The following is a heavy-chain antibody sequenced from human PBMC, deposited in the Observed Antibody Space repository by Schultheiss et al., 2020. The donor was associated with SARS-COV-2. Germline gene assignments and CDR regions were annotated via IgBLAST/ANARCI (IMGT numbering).Heavy chain of an antibody. D-gene: IGHD3-16*02. CDR3: ATYDYVWGSYRYYYYGMDV. V-gene: IGHV3-23*01. Sequence: GGSLRLSCAASGFTVSSNYMSWVRQAPGKGLEWVSAISGSGGSTWYADSVKGRFTISRDNSKNTLYLQMNSLRAEDTAVYYCATYDYVWGSYRYYYYGMDVWGQGTTVTVSS. CDR1: GFTVSSNY. J-gene: IGHJ6*02. CDR2: ISGSGGST.